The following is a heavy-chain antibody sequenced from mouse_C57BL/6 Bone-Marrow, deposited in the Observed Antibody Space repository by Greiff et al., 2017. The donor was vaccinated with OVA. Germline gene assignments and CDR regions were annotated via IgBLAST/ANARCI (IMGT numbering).Heavy chain of an antibody. J-gene: IGHJ2*01. V-gene: IGHV1-82*01. CDR1: GYAFSSYW. CDR2: IYPGDGDT. D-gene: IGHD2-3*01. CDR3: ARLEDGYCASYIDY. Sequence: VKLQEPGPELVKPGASVKISCKASGYAFSSYWMNWVKQRPGKGLEWIGRIYPGDGDTNYNGKFKGKATLTVDKSSSTAYMQLSSLTSEDSAVCVCARLEDGYCASYIDYWGQGTTLTVSS.